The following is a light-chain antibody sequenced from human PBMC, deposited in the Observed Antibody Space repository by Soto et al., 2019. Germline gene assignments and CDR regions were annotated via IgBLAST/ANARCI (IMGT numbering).Light chain of an antibody. J-gene: IGKJ1*01. V-gene: IGKV3-15*01. CDR3: QQYNNWWT. CDR1: QSVSNN. CDR2: GAS. Sequence: EIVLTQSPRTLPVSPGERVTLSCRASQSVSNNLAWYQKKPGQAPRLLIYGASTRATGIPARFSGSGSGTEFTLTISSLQSEDFAFYYCQQYNNWWTFGQGTRVDIK.